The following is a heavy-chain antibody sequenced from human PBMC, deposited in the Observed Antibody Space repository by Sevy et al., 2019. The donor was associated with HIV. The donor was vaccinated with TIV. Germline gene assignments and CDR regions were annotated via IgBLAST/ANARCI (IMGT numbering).Heavy chain of an antibody. CDR1: GAAVSGYF. D-gene: IGHD5-18*01. J-gene: IGHJ4*02. CDR3: ARGLQLWLGHFDY. CDR2: IYDGGTT. Sequence: SETLSLTCAVSGAAVSGYFWSWVRQPPGKGLEWLGNIYDGGTTNYNPSLDSRLTISVDTSKNQFSLKLSSVTAADTAVYYCARGLQLWLGHFDYWGQGTLVTVSS. V-gene: IGHV4-59*02.